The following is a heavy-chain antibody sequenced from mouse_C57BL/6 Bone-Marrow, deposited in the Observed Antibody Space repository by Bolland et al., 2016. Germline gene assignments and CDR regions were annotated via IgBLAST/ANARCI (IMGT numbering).Heavy chain of an antibody. CDR2: NHAT. CDR3: TLYYYGSRGDY. V-gene: IGHV6-6*01. D-gene: IGHD1-1*01. Sequence: NHATYYAESVKGRFTISRDDSKSIVYLQMNSLRAEDTGIYYCTLYYYGSRGDYWGQGTLV. J-gene: IGHJ3*01.